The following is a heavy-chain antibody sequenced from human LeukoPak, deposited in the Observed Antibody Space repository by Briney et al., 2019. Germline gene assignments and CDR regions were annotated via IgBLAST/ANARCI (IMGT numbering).Heavy chain of an antibody. Sequence: ASVKVSCKASGYTFTSYAMHWVRQAPGQRLEWMGWINAGNGNTKYSQKFQGRVTITRDTSASTAYMELSSLRSEDTAVYYCARGYCSGGSCYLTSDYWGQGTLVTVSS. CDR1: GYTFTSYA. CDR3: ARGYCSGGSCYLTSDY. V-gene: IGHV1-3*01. J-gene: IGHJ4*02. D-gene: IGHD2-15*01. CDR2: INAGNGNT.